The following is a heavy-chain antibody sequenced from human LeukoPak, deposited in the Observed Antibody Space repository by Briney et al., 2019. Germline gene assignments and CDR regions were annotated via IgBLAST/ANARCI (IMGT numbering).Heavy chain of an antibody. CDR3: ARRSVGYYAKSGYYHFDP. CDR2: IHYSAST. V-gene: IGHV4-59*08. CDR1: GGSISSYY. Sequence: PAETLSLTCTASGGSISSYYWSWIRQPPGKGLEWIGHIHYSASTNYNPSLTSRATISVDTSKNQFSLKLRSVTDADTAEYYCARRSVGYYAKSGYYHFDPWGQGTLATVSS. J-gene: IGHJ5*02. D-gene: IGHD3-22*01.